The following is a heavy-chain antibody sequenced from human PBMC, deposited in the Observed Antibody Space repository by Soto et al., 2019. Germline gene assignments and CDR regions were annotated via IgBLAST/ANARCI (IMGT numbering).Heavy chain of an antibody. J-gene: IGHJ6*02. D-gene: IGHD2-21*02. Sequence: QVQLVESGGGVVQPGRSLSLSCAASGFTFSSYAMHWVGQAPGKGLGGVAVISYDGSNKYYADSVKGRFTISRDNSKNTLYLQMNSLRAEDTAVYYCARAYCGGDCYSRDYYYYYGMDVWGQGTTVTVSS. CDR3: ARAYCGGDCYSRDYYYYYGMDV. V-gene: IGHV3-30-3*01. CDR1: GFTFSSYA. CDR2: ISYDGSNK.